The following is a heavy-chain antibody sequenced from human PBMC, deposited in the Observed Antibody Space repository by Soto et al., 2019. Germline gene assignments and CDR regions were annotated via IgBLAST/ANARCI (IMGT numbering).Heavy chain of an antibody. CDR3: TRGGRILINYCLDD. J-gene: IGHJ6*02. D-gene: IGHD1-26*01. Sequence: PGGSLRLSCAASGFTFSNYAMNWVRQAPGKGLEWVSYITGSSSTMYYADSVKGRFTISRDNAKNSLFLQMNSLRDEDTAVYYCTRGGRILINYCLDDWCQGTTVTVSS. CDR1: GFTFSNYA. CDR2: ITGSSSTM. V-gene: IGHV3-48*02.